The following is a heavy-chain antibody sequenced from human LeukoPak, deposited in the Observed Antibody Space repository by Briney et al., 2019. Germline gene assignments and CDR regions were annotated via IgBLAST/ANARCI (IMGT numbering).Heavy chain of an antibody. CDR1: GFNLSSYA. CDR2: ISYDGSNK. J-gene: IGHJ4*02. V-gene: IGHV3-30*04. CDR3: ANLRLSTGIAVAGTGGDY. Sequence: GGSLRLSCAASGFNLSSYAMHWVRQAPGKGLEWVAVISYDGSNKYYADSVKGRFTISRDNSKNTLYLQMNSLRAEDTAVYYCANLRLSTGIAVAGTGGDYWGQGTLVTVSS. D-gene: IGHD6-19*01.